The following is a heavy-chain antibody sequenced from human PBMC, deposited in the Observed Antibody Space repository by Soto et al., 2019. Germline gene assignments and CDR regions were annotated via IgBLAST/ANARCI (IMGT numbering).Heavy chain of an antibody. J-gene: IGHJ6*02. V-gene: IGHV1-2*04. CDR1: GYTFTGYY. CDR3: ARGGYRYGYGPYGMDV. CDR2: INPNSGGT. D-gene: IGHD5-18*01. Sequence: ASVKVSCKASGYTFTGYYMHWVRQAPGQGLEWMGWINPNSGGTNYAQKFQGWVTMTRDTSISTAYMELSRLRSDDTAVYYCARGGYRYGYGPYGMDVWGQGNTVTVYS.